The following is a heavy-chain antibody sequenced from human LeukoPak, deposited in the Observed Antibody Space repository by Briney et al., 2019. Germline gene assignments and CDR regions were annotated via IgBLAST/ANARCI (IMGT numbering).Heavy chain of an antibody. V-gene: IGHV3-23*01. J-gene: IGHJ6*03. CDR1: GFTFSSYA. Sequence: QSGGSLRLSCAASGFTFSSYAMSWVRQAPGKGLEWVSAISGSGGSTYYADSVKGRFTISRDNSKSTLYLQMNSLRAEDTAVYYCAKAGKKTTVLLRDYYYYYMDVWGKGTTVTVSS. CDR3: AKAGKKTTVLLRDYYYYYMDV. CDR2: ISGSGGST. D-gene: IGHD4-17*01.